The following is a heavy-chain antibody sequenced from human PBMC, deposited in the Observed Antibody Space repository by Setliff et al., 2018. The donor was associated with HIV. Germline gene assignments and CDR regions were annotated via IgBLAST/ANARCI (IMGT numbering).Heavy chain of an antibody. CDR3: AREYYYGSGSSFDP. Sequence: SETLSLTCVVSGYSISSNDWWGWIRQSPEKGLEWIASIWHSGTTYYNPSLMSRVTISVDTSKNQFSLRLSSVTAADTAVYYCAREYYYGSGSSFDPWGQGTLVTVSS. CDR1: GYSISSNDW. J-gene: IGHJ5*02. CDR2: IWHSGTT. D-gene: IGHD3-10*01. V-gene: IGHV4-38-2*02.